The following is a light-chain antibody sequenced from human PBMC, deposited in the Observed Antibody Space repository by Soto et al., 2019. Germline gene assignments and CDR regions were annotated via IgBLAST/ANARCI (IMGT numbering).Light chain of an antibody. Sequence: RGECGSRSSTSSQSVSSSYLAWYQQKPGQAPRLLIYGASSRATGIPDRFSGSGSGTDFSLTSSSLVPDDLALYYCQQYGSSQWTFGQGTKVDIK. CDR3: QQYGSSQWT. V-gene: IGKV3-20*01. J-gene: IGKJ1*01. CDR1: QSVSSSY. CDR2: GAS.